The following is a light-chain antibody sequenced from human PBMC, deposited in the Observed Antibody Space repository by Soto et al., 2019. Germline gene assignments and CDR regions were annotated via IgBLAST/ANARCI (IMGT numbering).Light chain of an antibody. V-gene: IGKV3-20*01. Sequence: EIALTQSPGTLSLSPGERATLSCRSSQSVSSSYLAWYQQKPGQAPRPLIYGASSRAIGIPDRFSGSGSGTEFTLTIRRLEAEDFAVYYCQQYGGSPWTFGQGTKVEIK. CDR2: GAS. J-gene: IGKJ1*01. CDR3: QQYGGSPWT. CDR1: QSVSSSY.